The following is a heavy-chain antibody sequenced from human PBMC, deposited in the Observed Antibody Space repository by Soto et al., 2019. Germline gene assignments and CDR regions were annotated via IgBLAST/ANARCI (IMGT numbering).Heavy chain of an antibody. D-gene: IGHD2-21*01. Sequence: PGGSLRLSCAASGFTFTDYAMTWVRRTPGKGLEWVSTISVSGDSTYYADSVKGRFTISRDNSKNTLYLQMNSLTAVDTALYYCAKCAPYDPTTSRRSFDLWGRGTLVTVAS. CDR3: AKCAPYDPTTSRRSFDL. CDR2: ISVSGDST. CDR1: GFTFTDYA. J-gene: IGHJ2*01. V-gene: IGHV3-23*01.